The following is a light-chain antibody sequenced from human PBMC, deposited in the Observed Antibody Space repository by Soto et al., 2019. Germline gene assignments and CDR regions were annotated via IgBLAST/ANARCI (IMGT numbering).Light chain of an antibody. J-gene: IGLJ1*01. CDR1: SSHIGNNY. CDR3: GTWDSSLSAGV. Sequence: QSALTQPPSVSAAPGQKVTISCSGSSSHIGNNYVSWYQQLPGTAPKLLIYENNKRPSGIPDRFSGSKSGTSATLGITGLQTGDEADYYCGTWDSSLSAGVFGTGTKVTVL. CDR2: ENN. V-gene: IGLV1-51*02.